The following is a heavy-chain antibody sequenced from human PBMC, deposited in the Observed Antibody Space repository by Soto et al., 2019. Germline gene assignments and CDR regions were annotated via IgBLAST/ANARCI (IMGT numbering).Heavy chain of an antibody. J-gene: IGHJ6*02. Sequence: GGSLRLSCAASGFTFSSYSMNWVRQAPGKGLQWVSYISSSGSTTYYADSVRGRFTISRDNAKNSLYLQMNSLRDEDTAVYYCASSSKLYTTPPCGMYFRAQGTAVT. CDR3: ASSSKLYTTPPCGMYF. D-gene: IGHD2-15*01. CDR2: ISSSGSTT. V-gene: IGHV3-48*02. CDR1: GFTFSSYS.